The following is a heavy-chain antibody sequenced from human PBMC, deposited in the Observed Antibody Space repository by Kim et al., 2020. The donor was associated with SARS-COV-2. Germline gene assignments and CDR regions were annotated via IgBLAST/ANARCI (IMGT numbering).Heavy chain of an antibody. V-gene: IGHV1-2*06. J-gene: IGHJ6*02. CDR1: GYTFTGYY. CDR2: INPNSGGT. CDR3: ARVFLASYGMDV. Sequence: ASVKVSCKASGYTFTGYYMHWVRQAPGQGLEWMGRINPNSGGTNYAQKFQGRVTMTRDTSISTAYMELSRLRSDDTAVYYCARVFLASYGMDVWGQGTTVTVSS. D-gene: IGHD3-3*01.